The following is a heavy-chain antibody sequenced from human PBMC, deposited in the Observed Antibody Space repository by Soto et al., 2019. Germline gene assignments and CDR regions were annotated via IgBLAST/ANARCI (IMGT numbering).Heavy chain of an antibody. CDR2: ISAYNGNT. J-gene: IGHJ4*02. D-gene: IGHD5-12*01. CDR1: GYTFTSYG. CDR3: ARVGGRGYSGYDNWAYFDY. V-gene: IGHV1-18*01. Sequence: ASVKVSCKASGYTFTSYGISWVRQAPGQGLEWMGWISAYNGNTNYAQKLQGRVTMTTDTSTSTAYMELRSLRPDDTAVYYCARVGGRGYSGYDNWAYFDYWGQGTLVTVSS.